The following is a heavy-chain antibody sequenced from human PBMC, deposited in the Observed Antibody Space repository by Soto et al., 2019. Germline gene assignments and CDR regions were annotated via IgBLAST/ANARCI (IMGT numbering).Heavy chain of an antibody. J-gene: IGHJ5*02. CDR1: GGSISSYY. CDR2: IYYSGST. V-gene: IGHV4-59*01. CDR3: ARVSRGDCSGGSCYSTPTKYNWFDP. Sequence: SETLSLTCTVSGGSISSYYWSWIRQPPGKGLEWIGYIYYSGSTNYNPSLKSRVTISVDTSKNQFSLKLSFVTAADTAVYYCARVSRGDCSGGSCYSTPTKYNWFDPWGQGTLVTVSS. D-gene: IGHD2-15*01.